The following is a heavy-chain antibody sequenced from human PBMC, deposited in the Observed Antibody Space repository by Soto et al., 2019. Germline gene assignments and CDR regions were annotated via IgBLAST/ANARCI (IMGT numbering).Heavy chain of an antibody. CDR3: ARSIAAAGIPFDP. J-gene: IGHJ5*02. D-gene: IGHD6-13*01. V-gene: IGHV1-8*01. Sequence: QVQLVQSGAEVKKPGASVKVSCKASGYTFTSYDINWVRQATGQGLEWMGWMNPNSGNTCYAQKFQGRVTMTRNTSISTAYMELSSLTSEDTAVYYCARSIAAAGIPFDPWGQGTLVTVSS. CDR1: GYTFTSYD. CDR2: MNPNSGNT.